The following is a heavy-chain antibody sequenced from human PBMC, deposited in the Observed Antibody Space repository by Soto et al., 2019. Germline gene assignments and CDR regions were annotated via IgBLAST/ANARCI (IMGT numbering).Heavy chain of an antibody. CDR2: INGGTGQT. CDR3: ARGGYSSTWSNLLDRSGLDV. D-gene: IGHD6-13*01. CDR1: GYTFSTHA. J-gene: IGHJ6*02. V-gene: IGHV1-3*01. Sequence: QVQVVQSGAEVKKPGASVKISCKASGYTFSTHAMHWVRQAPGQSLEWMGWINGGTGQTKHSHRFQDRVSITADTSTYTVYMELSGLRSGDTAVYYCARGGYSSTWSNLLDRSGLDVWGQGTTVTVSS.